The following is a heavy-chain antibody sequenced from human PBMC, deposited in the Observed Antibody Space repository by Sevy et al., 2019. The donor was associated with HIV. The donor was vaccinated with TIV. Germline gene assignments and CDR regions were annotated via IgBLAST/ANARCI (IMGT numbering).Heavy chain of an antibody. D-gene: IGHD3-16*02. V-gene: IGHV1-2*06. Sequence: ASVKVSCKASGYTFTGYYMHWVRQAPGQGLEWMGRINPNSGGTNYAQKFQGRVTMTRDTSISTAYMELSRLRSDDTAVYYCAGAFGGVIAYYYYYGMDVWGQGTTVTVSS. CDR3: AGAFGGVIAYYYYYGMDV. J-gene: IGHJ6*02. CDR1: GYTFTGYY. CDR2: INPNSGGT.